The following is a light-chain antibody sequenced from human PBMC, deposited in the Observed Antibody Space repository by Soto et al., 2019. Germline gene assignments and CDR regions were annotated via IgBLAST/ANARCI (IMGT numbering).Light chain of an antibody. Sequence: EIVLTQSPGILSLSPGEIASLSFRASQSIGSSYLAWYQQTPGQAPRLLIYGASSRATGIPDRFSGSGSETDFTLTISRLEPEDFAVYYCQQYGSSPWTFGQGTKVDIK. CDR2: GAS. J-gene: IGKJ1*01. CDR3: QQYGSSPWT. V-gene: IGKV3-20*01. CDR1: QSIGSSY.